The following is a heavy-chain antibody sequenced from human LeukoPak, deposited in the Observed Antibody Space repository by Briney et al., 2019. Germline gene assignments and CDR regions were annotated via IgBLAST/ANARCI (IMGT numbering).Heavy chain of an antibody. Sequence: ASVKVSCKASGYTFTSYYMHWVRQAPGQGLEWMGVINPSGGSTSYAQKFQGRVTMTRDTSTSTVYMELRSLRSDDTAVYYCAIETLRGWYWGQGTLVTVSS. V-gene: IGHV1-46*01. CDR2: INPSGGST. CDR3: AIETLRGWY. J-gene: IGHJ4*02. CDR1: GYTFTSYY.